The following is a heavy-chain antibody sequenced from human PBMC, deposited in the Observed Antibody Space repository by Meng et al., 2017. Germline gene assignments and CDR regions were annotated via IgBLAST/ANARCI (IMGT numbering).Heavy chain of an antibody. CDR1: GFTFSQTS. D-gene: IGHD2-21*01. Sequence: EAQQEGSRGGIVDSGRALRLCSPASGFTFSQTSTNCVRWAPDKGMAWISVIYSTLSTYAADSVKPLLTISTDNSKNPPYHQTNRQRAEAMAVYSCARGRGYYSYWGQGTLVTVSS. V-gene: IGHV3-53*01. J-gene: IGHJ4*02. CDR3: ARGRGYYSY. CDR2: IYSTLST.